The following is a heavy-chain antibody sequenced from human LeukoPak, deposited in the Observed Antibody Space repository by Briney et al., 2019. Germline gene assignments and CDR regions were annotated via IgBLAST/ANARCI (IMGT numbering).Heavy chain of an antibody. CDR2: ISYDGSNK. V-gene: IGHV3-30-3*01. Sequence: GGSVRLSCAASGFTFSSYAMHWVRQAPGKGLEWVAVISYDGSNKYYADSVKGRVTISRDNSKNTLYLQMNSLRADDTAVYYCASAYDYVWGRVTFDYWRQGTLVTVSS. CDR1: GFTFSSYA. CDR3: ASAYDYVWGRVTFDY. D-gene: IGHD3-16*01. J-gene: IGHJ4*02.